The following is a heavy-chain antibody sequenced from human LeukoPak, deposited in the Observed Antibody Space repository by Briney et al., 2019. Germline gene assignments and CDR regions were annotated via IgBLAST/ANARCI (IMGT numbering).Heavy chain of an antibody. Sequence: PSETLSLTCAVYGGSFSGYYWSWIRQPPGKGLEWIGEINHGGSTNYNPSLKSRVTISVDTSKNQFSLKLSSVTAADTAVYYCARVELSYYGMDVWGQGTTVTASS. CDR3: ARVELSYYGMDV. CDR1: GGSFSGYY. V-gene: IGHV4-34*01. CDR2: INHGGST. J-gene: IGHJ6*02. D-gene: IGHD1-7*01.